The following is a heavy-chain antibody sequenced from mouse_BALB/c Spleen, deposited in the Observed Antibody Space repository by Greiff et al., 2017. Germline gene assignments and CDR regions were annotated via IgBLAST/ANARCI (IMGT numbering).Heavy chain of an antibody. J-gene: IGHJ4*01. Sequence: EVKLMESGPELVKPGASVKMSCKASGYTFTSYVMHWVKQKPGQGLEWIGYINPYNDGTKYNEKFKGKATLTSDKSSSTAYMELSSLTSEDSAVYYCARVRVGYYVGAMDYWGQGTSVTVSS. CDR2: INPYNDGT. CDR3: ARVRVGYYVGAMDY. CDR1: GYTFTSYV. D-gene: IGHD2-3*01. V-gene: IGHV1-14*01.